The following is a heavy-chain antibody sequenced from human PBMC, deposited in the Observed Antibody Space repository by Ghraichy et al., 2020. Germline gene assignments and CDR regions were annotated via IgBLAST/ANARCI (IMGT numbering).Heavy chain of an antibody. CDR2: ISSSSSTI. D-gene: IGHD6-19*01. Sequence: GGSLRLSCAASGFIFSSYSMNWVRQAPGKGLEWVSYISSSSSTIYYAHSVKGRFTISRDNAKNSLYLQMNSLRAEDTAVYYCARYSSGWGFDYWGQGTLVIVSS. CDR1: GFIFSSYS. CDR3: ARYSSGWGFDY. V-gene: IGHV3-48*01. J-gene: IGHJ4*02.